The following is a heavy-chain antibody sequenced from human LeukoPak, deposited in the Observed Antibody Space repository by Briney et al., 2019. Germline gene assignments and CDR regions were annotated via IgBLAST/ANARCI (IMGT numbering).Heavy chain of an antibody. J-gene: IGHJ1*01. CDR1: GFTFTNYA. CDR3: AKDDDWGRYKH. Sequence: PGGSLRLSCAASGFTFTNYAMNWVRQAPGKGLEWVSGISGSGGSTYYADSVKGRFTISRDNSKNTLYLQMNSLRAEDTAVYYCAKDDDWGRYKHWGQGTLVTVSS. D-gene: IGHD3-16*01. CDR2: ISGSGGST. V-gene: IGHV3-23*01.